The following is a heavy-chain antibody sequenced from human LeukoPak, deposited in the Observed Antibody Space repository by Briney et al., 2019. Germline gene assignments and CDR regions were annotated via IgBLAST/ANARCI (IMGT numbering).Heavy chain of an antibody. D-gene: IGHD3-22*01. Sequence: ASVKVSCKASGYTFTTYYMHWVRQAPGQGLEWMGIINPSGGRTSYAQKFQGRVTMTRDTSTSTVYMELSSLRSGDTAVYYCARDLYYSDSSYSMDVWGQGTTVTVSS. CDR3: ARDLYYSDSSYSMDV. V-gene: IGHV1-46*01. CDR1: GYTFTTYY. CDR2: INPSGGRT. J-gene: IGHJ6*02.